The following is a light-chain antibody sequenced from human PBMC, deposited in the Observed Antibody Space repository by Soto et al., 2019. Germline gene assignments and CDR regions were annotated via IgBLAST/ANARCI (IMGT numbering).Light chain of an antibody. Sequence: DIQMTQSPSTLSASVGDRVTITCRASQSISSWLAWYQQKPGKAPNLLIYKASTLEIGVPSRFSGSGSATEFTLTIPSLHPDDFAIYYCQQYSNYPTTFGGGTRVEIK. CDR1: QSISSW. CDR3: QQYSNYPTT. V-gene: IGKV1-5*03. CDR2: KAS. J-gene: IGKJ4*01.